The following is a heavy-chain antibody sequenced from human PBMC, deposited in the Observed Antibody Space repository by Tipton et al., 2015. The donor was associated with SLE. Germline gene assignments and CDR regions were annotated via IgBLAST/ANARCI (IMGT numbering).Heavy chain of an antibody. Sequence: TLSLTCTVSGGSISSGDYFWSWIRRHPGKGLEWIGYIYYTGSTEFAPSLKSRVTFSVHTSKNQFSLKLNSVTAADTAMYYCAARTGDVLYYYYMDVWGKGTTVTVSS. CDR2: IYYTGST. CDR1: GGSISSGDYF. D-gene: IGHD7-27*01. CDR3: AARTGDVLYYYYMDV. J-gene: IGHJ6*03. V-gene: IGHV4-61*08.